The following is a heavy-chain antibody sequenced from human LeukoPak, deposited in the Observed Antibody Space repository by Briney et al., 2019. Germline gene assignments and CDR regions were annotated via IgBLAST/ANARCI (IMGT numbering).Heavy chain of an antibody. CDR3: ARDLLTYYDFWSGYHAACEGIRHDAFDI. J-gene: IGHJ3*02. CDR2: ISAYNGNT. V-gene: IGHV1-18*01. Sequence: GASVKVSCKASGYAFTSYGISWVRQAPGQGLEWMGWISAYNGNTNYAQKLQGRVTMTTDTSTSTAYMELSRLRSDDTAVYYCARDLLTYYDFWSGYHAACEGIRHDAFDIWGQGTMVTVSS. CDR1: GYAFTSYG. D-gene: IGHD3-3*01.